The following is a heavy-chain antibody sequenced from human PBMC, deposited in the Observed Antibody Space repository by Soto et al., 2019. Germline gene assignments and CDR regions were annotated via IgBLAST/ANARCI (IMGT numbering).Heavy chain of an antibody. Sequence: QPGGSLRLSCAASGFTFSSYWMHWVRQAPGKGLVWVSRINSDGSSTTYADSVEGRFTTSRDNAKNTLYLQMNSLRAEDTAVYYCARPTSLGGNPFDYWGQGALVTVSS. J-gene: IGHJ4*02. CDR3: ARPTSLGGNPFDY. CDR1: GFTFSSYW. V-gene: IGHV3-74*01. CDR2: INSDGSST. D-gene: IGHD2-15*01.